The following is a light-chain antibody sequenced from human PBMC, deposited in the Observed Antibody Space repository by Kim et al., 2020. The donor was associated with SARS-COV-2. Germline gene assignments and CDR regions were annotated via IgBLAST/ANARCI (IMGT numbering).Light chain of an antibody. CDR1: NIGSKS. V-gene: IGLV3-21*04. CDR3: QVWDSSSDHLYV. Sequence: PGKTARVTCGGNNIGSKSEHWYQQKPGQAPVLVIYYDSDRPSGIPERFSGSNSGNTATLTISRVEAGDEADYYCQVWDSSSDHLYVFGTGTKVTVL. J-gene: IGLJ1*01. CDR2: YDS.